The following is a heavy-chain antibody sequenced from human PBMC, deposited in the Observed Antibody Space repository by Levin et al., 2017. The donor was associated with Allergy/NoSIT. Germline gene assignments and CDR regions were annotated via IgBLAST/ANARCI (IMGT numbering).Heavy chain of an antibody. J-gene: IGHJ5*02. CDR2: IYWDDDK. CDR1: GFSLSPSGVG. V-gene: IGHV2-5*02. CDR3: VHRRRYCSSIGCSGSWFDP. Sequence: SGPTLVKPTQTLTLTCTFSGFSLSPSGVGVGWIRQPPGRALEWLALIYWDDDKRYSPSLNNRLTITKDTSKNQVVLTMTNMDPVDTGTYYCVHRRRYCSSIGCSGSWFDPWGQGTLVTVSS. D-gene: IGHD2-2*01.